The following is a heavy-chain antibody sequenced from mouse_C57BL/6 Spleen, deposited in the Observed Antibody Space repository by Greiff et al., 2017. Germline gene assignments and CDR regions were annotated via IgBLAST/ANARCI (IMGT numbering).Heavy chain of an antibody. CDR1: GFNIKDDY. J-gene: IGHJ1*03. Sequence: EVQLQQSGAELVRPGASVKLSCTASGFNIKDDYMPWVKPRPEQGLEWIGWIDPENGDTEYASKFQGKATITADTSSNTAYLQLSSLTSEDTAVYYCTTDYYGSSYDWYFDVWGTGTTVTVSS. CDR3: TTDYYGSSYDWYFDV. CDR2: IDPENGDT. D-gene: IGHD1-1*01. V-gene: IGHV14-4*01.